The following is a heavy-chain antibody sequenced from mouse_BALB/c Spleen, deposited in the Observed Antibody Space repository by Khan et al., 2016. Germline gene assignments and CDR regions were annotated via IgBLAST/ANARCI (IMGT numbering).Heavy chain of an antibody. CDR2: IYPCDGDT. D-gene: IGHD2-1*01. J-gene: IGHJ3*01. V-gene: IGHV1-87*01. Sequence: VQLLESGAELARPGASVKLSCKASGYTFTSSWMPWVKQRPGQGLQWIGTIYPCDGDTRYTQKFKGKATLTADKCSSTAYMQLSSLASESSAVYYCARGGYGNYVCAYWGQGTLVTVSA. CDR1: GYTFTSSW. CDR3: ARGGYGNYVCAY.